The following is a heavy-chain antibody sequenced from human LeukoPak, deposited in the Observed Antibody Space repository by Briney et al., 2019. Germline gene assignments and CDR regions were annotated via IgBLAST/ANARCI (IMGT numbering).Heavy chain of an antibody. CDR3: AGDDGSGSSYPEPPVDY. CDR2: ISFDGSTE. Sequence: GGSLRLSCVASGFSFSTYWMSWVRQAPGKGLEWMAVISFDGSTEYYADSVKGRFTISRDNSKNTLYLQMNSLRAEDTAVYYCAGDDGSGSSYPEPPVDYWGQGTLVTVSS. D-gene: IGHD3-10*01. CDR1: GFSFSTYW. V-gene: IGHV3-30*03. J-gene: IGHJ4*02.